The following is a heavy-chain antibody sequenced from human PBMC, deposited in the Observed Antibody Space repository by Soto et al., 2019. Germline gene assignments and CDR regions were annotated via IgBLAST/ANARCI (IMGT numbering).Heavy chain of an antibody. J-gene: IGHJ4*02. CDR3: ARESNHYQDFFQD. V-gene: IGHV1-3*01. CDR1: GYPFPSFE. D-gene: IGHD2-2*01. CDR2: ISNAGSGNT. Sequence: ASLKVSCKTSGYPFPSFEVHCIRQAPGQRPEWMGGISNAGSGNTKYSQKFQDRLTITGDKRATTVYMALSSLTSEDTATYYCARESNHYQDFFQDWGQGTQVTVSS.